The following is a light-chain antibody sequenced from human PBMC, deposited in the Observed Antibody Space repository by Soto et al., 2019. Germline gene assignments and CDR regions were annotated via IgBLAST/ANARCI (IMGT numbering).Light chain of an antibody. Sequence: QSALTQPASVSGSPGQSITISCTGTSSDVGSYNLVSWYQQHPGKAPKLMIYEGSKRPSGVSNRFSGSKSGNTASLTISGLQVEDEADYYCCSYAGSSTFPFVFGTGTKVTVL. V-gene: IGLV2-23*03. CDR3: CSYAGSSTFPFV. J-gene: IGLJ1*01. CDR2: EGS. CDR1: SSDVGSYNL.